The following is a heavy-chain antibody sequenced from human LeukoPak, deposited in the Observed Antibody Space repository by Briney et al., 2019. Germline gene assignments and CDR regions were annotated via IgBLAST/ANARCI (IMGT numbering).Heavy chain of an antibody. V-gene: IGHV3-30*03. Sequence: GGSLRLSCAASGFTFSSYGMHWVRQAPGKGLEWVAVISYDGSNKYYADSVKGRFTISRDNSKNTLYLQMNSLRAEDTAVYYYARELLLWYGKTGFDYWGQGTLVTVSS. CDR2: ISYDGSNK. CDR1: GFTFSSYG. J-gene: IGHJ4*02. D-gene: IGHD3-10*01. CDR3: ARELLLWYGKTGFDY.